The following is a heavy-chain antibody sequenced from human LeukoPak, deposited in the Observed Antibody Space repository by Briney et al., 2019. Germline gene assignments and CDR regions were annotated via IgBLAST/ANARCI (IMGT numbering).Heavy chain of an antibody. J-gene: IGHJ5*02. D-gene: IGHD3-22*01. Sequence: GGSLRLSCAASGFTFDDYAMHLVRQAPGKGLEWVSGISWNSGSIGYADSVKGRFTISRDNAKNSLYLQMNSLRAEDTALYYCAKDIHFDYYDSSGYPNWFDPWGQGTLVTVSS. CDR1: GFTFDDYA. CDR2: ISWNSGSI. V-gene: IGHV3-9*01. CDR3: AKDIHFDYYDSSGYPNWFDP.